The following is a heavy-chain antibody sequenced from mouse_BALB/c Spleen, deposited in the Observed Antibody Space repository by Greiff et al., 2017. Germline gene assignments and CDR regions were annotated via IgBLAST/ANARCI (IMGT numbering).Heavy chain of an antibody. CDR2: IDPENGNT. Sequence: VQLQQSGAELVRPGALVKLSCKASGFNIKDYYMHWVKQRPEQGLERIGWIDPENGNTIYDPKFQGKASITADTSSNTAYLQLSSLTSEDTAVYYCARGGYPPYAMDYWGQGTSVTVSS. CDR3: ARGGYPPYAMDY. D-gene: IGHD1-2*01. J-gene: IGHJ4*01. CDR1: GFNIKDYY. V-gene: IGHV14-1*02.